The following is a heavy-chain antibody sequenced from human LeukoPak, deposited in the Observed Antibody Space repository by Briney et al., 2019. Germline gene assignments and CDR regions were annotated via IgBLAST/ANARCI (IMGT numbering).Heavy chain of an antibody. J-gene: IGHJ4*02. CDR1: GFTFSSYG. Sequence: GGSLRLSCAASGFTFSSYGMHWVRQAPGKGLEWVAVISYDGSNKYYADSVKGRFTISRDNAKNSLSLQMNTLRAEDTAVYYCARGGTDCDGDCLDFWGQGTLVTVSS. CDR3: ARGGTDCDGDCLDF. CDR2: ISYDGSNK. D-gene: IGHD2-21*02. V-gene: IGHV3-30*03.